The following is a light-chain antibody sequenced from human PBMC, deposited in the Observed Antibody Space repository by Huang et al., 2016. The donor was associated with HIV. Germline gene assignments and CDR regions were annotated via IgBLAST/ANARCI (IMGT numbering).Light chain of an antibody. CDR2: DAS. J-gene: IGKJ4*01. Sequence: EIVLTQSPATLSLSPGERATLSCRASQSVSGYWAWYQHKPGQAPRLLIYDASNRATGIPARFSGSGFGTDFTLTISSLEPEDFAVYYCQQRDTWPSFGGGTKVEIK. CDR1: QSVSGY. V-gene: IGKV3-11*01. CDR3: QQRDTWPS.